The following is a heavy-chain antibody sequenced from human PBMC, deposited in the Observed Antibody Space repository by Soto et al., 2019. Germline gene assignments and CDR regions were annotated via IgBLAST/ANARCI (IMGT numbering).Heavy chain of an antibody. CDR3: ARGARYCSSTSCYFTRRYYYYYMDI. Sequence: ASVKVSSKASGYTFTSYDINWLRQATGQGLEWMGWMNPNSGNTGYAQKFQGRVTMTRNTSMSTAYMELSSLRSEDTAVYYCARGARYCSSTSCYFTRRYYYYYMDIWGKGTTVTV. CDR2: MNPNSGNT. CDR1: GYTFTSYD. V-gene: IGHV1-8*01. J-gene: IGHJ6*03. D-gene: IGHD2-2*01.